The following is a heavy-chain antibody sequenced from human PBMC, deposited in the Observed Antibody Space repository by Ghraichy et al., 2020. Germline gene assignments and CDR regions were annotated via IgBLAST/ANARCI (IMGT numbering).Heavy chain of an antibody. CDR2: IYYSGST. D-gene: IGHD6-6*01. Sequence: SETLSLTCTVSGGSVSSGSYYWSWIRQPPGKGLEWIGYIYYSGSTNYNPSLKSRVTISVDTSKNQFSLKLSSVTAADTAVYYCARGFAARPDSYYYYYMDVWGKGTTVTVSS. CDR1: GGSVSSGSYY. J-gene: IGHJ6*03. CDR3: ARGFAARPDSYYYYYMDV. V-gene: IGHV4-61*01.